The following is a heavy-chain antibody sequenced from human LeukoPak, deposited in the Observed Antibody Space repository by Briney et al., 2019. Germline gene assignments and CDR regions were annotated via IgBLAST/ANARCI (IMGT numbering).Heavy chain of an antibody. Sequence: GASVKVSCKVSGYTLTELSMHWVRQAPGKGLEWMGGFDPEDGETIYAQKFQGRVTMTEDTSTDTAYMELRSLRSDDTAVYYCAXDGFGELNWFDPWGQGTLVTVSS. J-gene: IGHJ5*02. V-gene: IGHV1-24*01. D-gene: IGHD3-10*01. CDR2: FDPEDGET. CDR1: GYTLTELS. CDR3: AXDGFGELNWFDP.